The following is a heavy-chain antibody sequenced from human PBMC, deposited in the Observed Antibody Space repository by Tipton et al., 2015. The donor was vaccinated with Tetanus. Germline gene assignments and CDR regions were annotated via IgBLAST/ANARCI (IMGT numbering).Heavy chain of an antibody. Sequence: TLSLTYTVSGGSISGSSYYWGWIRQPPGKGLEWIGSIYYSGSSYYNPTLKSRVTISVDTSKNQFSLKLDSVTAADAAVYYCARPGVGGYTGYYFDFWGQGTVVTVSS. CDR1: GGSISGSSYY. D-gene: IGHD5-12*01. J-gene: IGHJ4*02. V-gene: IGHV4-39*01. CDR3: ARPGVGGYTGYYFDF. CDR2: IYYSGSS.